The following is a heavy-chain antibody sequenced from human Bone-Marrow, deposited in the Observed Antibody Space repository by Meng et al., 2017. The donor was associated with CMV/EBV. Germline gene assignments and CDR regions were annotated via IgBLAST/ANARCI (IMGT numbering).Heavy chain of an antibody. Sequence: SVKVSCKASGGTFSSYTISWVRQAPGQGLEWMGRIIPILGIANYAQKFQGRVTITADKSTSTAYMELSSLRSEDTAVYYCARLAWDYYYGMDVWGQGTTVTVSS. CDR1: GGTFSSYT. CDR3: ARLAWDYYYGMDV. V-gene: IGHV1-69*02. CDR2: IIPILGIA. D-gene: IGHD1-26*01. J-gene: IGHJ6*02.